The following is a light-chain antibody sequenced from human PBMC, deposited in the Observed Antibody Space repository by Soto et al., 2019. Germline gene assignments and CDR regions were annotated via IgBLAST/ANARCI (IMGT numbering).Light chain of an antibody. Sequence: DILMTQYPDALALPLGERATINCKSSQSILHSSNNKICLALYQQKPGQPPKVLIYWASNRESGVPDRFSGSGSGTDFTLTISGLEPEDFGVYYCQQYGSSSRTFGQGTKVDIK. J-gene: IGKJ1*01. V-gene: IGKV4-1*01. CDR2: WAS. CDR3: QQYGSSSRT. CDR1: QSILHSSNNKIC.